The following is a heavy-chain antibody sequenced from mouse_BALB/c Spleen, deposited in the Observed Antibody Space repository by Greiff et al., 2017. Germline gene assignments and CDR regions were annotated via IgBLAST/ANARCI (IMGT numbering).Heavy chain of an antibody. Sequence: QVQLKQSGPELVKPGASVRISCKASGYTFTSYYIHWVKQRPGQGLEWIGWIYPGNVNTKYNEKFKGKATLTADKSSSTAYMQLSSLTSEDSAVYFCARGLYYYGSSPYAMDYWGQGTSVTVSS. CDR1: GYTFTSYY. CDR3: ARGLYYYGSSPYAMDY. CDR2: IYPGNVNT. D-gene: IGHD1-1*01. J-gene: IGHJ4*01. V-gene: IGHV1S56*01.